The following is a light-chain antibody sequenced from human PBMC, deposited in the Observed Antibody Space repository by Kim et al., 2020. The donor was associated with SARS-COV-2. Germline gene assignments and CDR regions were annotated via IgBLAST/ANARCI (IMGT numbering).Light chain of an antibody. CDR1: SGNIVSNY. Sequence: NFMLTQPHSVSASPGKTVTISCTGSSGNIVSNYVQWYQQRPDSAPTTVIFDNNQRASGVPDRFSGSIDNSSNSASLTISGLKTEDEADYYCQSFHSNNWVFGGGTQLTVL. CDR2: DNN. CDR3: QSFHSNNWV. V-gene: IGLV6-57*02. J-gene: IGLJ3*02.